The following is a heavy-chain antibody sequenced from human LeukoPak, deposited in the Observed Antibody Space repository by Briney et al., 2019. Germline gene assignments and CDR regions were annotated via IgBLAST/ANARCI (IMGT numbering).Heavy chain of an antibody. CDR2: ISGSGGST. Sequence: GGSLRLSCAASGFTFSSYAMSWVRQAPGKGLEWGSAISGSGGSTYYADSVKGRFTISRDNAKNSLSLQMNSLRAEDTAIYYCARDRRVGATWSVGAFDIWGQGTTVTVSS. V-gene: IGHV3-23*01. CDR1: GFTFSSYA. D-gene: IGHD1-26*01. CDR3: ARDRRVGATWSVGAFDI. J-gene: IGHJ3*02.